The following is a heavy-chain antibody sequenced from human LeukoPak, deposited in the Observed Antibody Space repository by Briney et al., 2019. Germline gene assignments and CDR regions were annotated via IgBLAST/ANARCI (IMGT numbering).Heavy chain of an antibody. Sequence: PSETLSLTCAVYGGSFSGYYWSWIRQPPGKGLEWIGEINHSGSTNYNPSLKSRVTISVDTSKNQFSLKLSSVTAADTAVYYCARASGKRDILTPRYWGQGTLVTVSS. CDR1: GGSFSGYY. V-gene: IGHV4-34*09. J-gene: IGHJ4*02. CDR2: INHSGST. D-gene: IGHD3-9*01. CDR3: ARASGKRDILTPRY.